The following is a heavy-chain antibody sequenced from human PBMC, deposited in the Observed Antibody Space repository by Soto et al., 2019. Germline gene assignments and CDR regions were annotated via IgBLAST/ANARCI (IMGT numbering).Heavy chain of an antibody. CDR3: AMEHGDPVYYYGLDV. Sequence: NPSETLSLTCIVSGGSITSYYWTWIRQPPGKGLEWIGYIDDSGTTNYNPSLKSRVTISVDTSKNQFSLKLNSVTAADTAVYFCAMEHGDPVYYYGLDVWGQGTTVTVSS. D-gene: IGHD4-17*01. CDR2: IDDSGTT. J-gene: IGHJ6*02. CDR1: GGSITSYY. V-gene: IGHV4-59*03.